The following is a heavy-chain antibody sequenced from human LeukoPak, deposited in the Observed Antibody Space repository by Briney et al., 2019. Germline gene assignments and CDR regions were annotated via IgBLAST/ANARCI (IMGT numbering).Heavy chain of an antibody. CDR2: ISGSGGST. Sequence: PGGSLTLSCAASGFTFSSYAMSWVRQAPGKGLEWVSAISGSGGSTYYADSVKGRFTISRDNPKNTLYLQKNSLRAEDTAVYYCAKGPEKYQLPRDNWFDPWGQGTLVTVSS. D-gene: IGHD2-2*01. J-gene: IGHJ5*02. CDR1: GFTFSSYA. CDR3: AKGPEKYQLPRDNWFDP. V-gene: IGHV3-23*01.